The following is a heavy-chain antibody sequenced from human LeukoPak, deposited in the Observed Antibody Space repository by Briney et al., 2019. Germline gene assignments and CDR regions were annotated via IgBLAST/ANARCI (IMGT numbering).Heavy chain of an antibody. V-gene: IGHV4-4*07. CDR2: IYSSGST. J-gene: IGHJ4*02. Sequence: SETLSLTCTVSGGSINSYYWSWIRQPAGKGLEWIGRIYSSGSTNYNPSLKSRVSMSVDTSKNQFSLKLTSVTAADTALYYCASGGKATVVTMWGQGILVTVSS. CDR3: ASGGKATVVTM. D-gene: IGHD4-23*01. CDR1: GGSINSYY.